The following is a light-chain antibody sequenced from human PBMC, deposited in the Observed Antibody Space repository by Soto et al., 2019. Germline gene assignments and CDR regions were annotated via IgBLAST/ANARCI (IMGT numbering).Light chain of an antibody. Sequence: EIVWTPSPAIVSLSPGERATLSCMASQSVDIYLAWYQQKPGQAPRLLIYDASNRATGIPARFSGSGSGTEFTLTISSLQSEDFAVYYCQQYNNWPRTVGQGTRLE. J-gene: IGKJ5*01. CDR1: QSVDIY. V-gene: IGKV3-15*01. CDR3: QQYNNWPRT. CDR2: DAS.